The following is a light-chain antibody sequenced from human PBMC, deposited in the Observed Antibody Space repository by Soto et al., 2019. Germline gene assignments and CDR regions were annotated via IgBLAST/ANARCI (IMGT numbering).Light chain of an antibody. J-gene: IGKJ3*01. CDR2: AAY. CDR1: QSISRY. CDR3: QQSYSTLGT. V-gene: IGKV1-39*01. Sequence: DIQMTQSPSSLSASVGDRVTITCRSSQSISRYLNWYQQKPGKAPKLLIYAAYTLQSGVPARFSGSGSGTGFTLTISSLQPDDFATYYCQQSYSTLGTFGPGTKVDIK.